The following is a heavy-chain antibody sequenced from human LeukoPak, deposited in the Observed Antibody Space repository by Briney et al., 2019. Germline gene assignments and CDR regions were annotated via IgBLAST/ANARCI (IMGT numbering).Heavy chain of an antibody. D-gene: IGHD3-22*01. Sequence: PGGSLRLSCTVSGFTVSSNSMSWVRQAPGKGLEWVSGITGNGGTTYYADSVKGRFTISRDNSRNTVYLQMNSLRAEDTAVYYCAKDRTPGKYYYDSSDSGDYMDVWGKGTTVTVSS. CDR1: GFTVSSNS. CDR2: ITGNGGTT. V-gene: IGHV3-23*01. CDR3: AKDRTPGKYYYDSSDSGDYMDV. J-gene: IGHJ6*03.